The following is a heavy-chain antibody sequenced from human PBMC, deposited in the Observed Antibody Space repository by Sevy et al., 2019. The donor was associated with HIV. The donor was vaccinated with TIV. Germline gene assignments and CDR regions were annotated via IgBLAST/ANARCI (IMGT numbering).Heavy chain of an antibody. CDR1: GFTFGDYA. Sequence: GGSLRLSCTASGFTFGDYAMNWLRQAPGKGLEWVGFIRSNTFGAITEYAASVKGRFTISRDDSKSIAYLQMNSLKTEDTAVYFCARVRGTISPYYYFGMDVWGQGTTVTVSS. D-gene: IGHD3-10*01. V-gene: IGHV3-49*03. CDR3: ARVRGTISPYYYFGMDV. J-gene: IGHJ6*02. CDR2: IRSNTFGAIT.